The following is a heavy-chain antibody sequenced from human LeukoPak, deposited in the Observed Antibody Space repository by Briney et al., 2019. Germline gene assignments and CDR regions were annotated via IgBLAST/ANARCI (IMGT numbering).Heavy chain of an antibody. CDR1: GFTFSSYG. CDR2: ISGGPVST. Sequence: GGTLRLSCAASGFTFSSYGMTWVRQAPGKGLEWVSGISGGPVSTNYADSVKGRFTISRDNSKNTLYLQMNTLRAEDTAIYYCAKSGRYCSGGSCYQEASLDYWGQGTLVTVSS. V-gene: IGHV3-23*01. J-gene: IGHJ4*02. D-gene: IGHD2-15*01. CDR3: AKSGRYCSGGSCYQEASLDY.